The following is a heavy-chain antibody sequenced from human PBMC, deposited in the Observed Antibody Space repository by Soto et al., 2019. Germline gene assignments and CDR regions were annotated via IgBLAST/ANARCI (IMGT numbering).Heavy chain of an antibody. CDR2: VSASGSIT. CDR1: GFTFSSYD. CDR3: AKGDCSGGRCYRGFDY. J-gene: IGHJ4*02. Sequence: PGGSLRLSCAASGFTFSSYDMNWVRQAPGKGLEWVSGVSASGSITSYAGSAKGRFTISRDNAKNTVFLQMTGLRAEDTAVYFCAKGDCSGGRCYRGFDYWGQGTLVTVSS. V-gene: IGHV3-23*01. D-gene: IGHD2-15*01.